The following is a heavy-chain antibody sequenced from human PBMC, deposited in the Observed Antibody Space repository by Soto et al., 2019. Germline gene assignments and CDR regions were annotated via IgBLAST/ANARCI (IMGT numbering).Heavy chain of an antibody. CDR2: ISPYSDDT. J-gene: IGHJ6*02. CDR3: ARGGYYDSSGSRNYNYYGMDV. V-gene: IGHV1-18*01. CDR1: GYDFNSYG. Sequence: EASVKVSCKASGYDFNSYGITWVRQAHGQGLEWLGWISPYSDDTKYAQKLQGRVTVTMDRSSRTVYMDLRSLRSNDTAIYYCARGGYYDSSGSRNYNYYGMDVWGQGTTVTVSS. D-gene: IGHD3-22*01.